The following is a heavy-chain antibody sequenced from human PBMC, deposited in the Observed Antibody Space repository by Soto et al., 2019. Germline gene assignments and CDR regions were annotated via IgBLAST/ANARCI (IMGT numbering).Heavy chain of an antibody. Sequence: QVQLQESGPGLVKPSQTLSLTCTVSGGSISSGGYYWSWIRQHPGKGLEWIGYIYYSGSTYYNPSLQSRVTISVDTSKNQFALKLSSVTAADTAVYYCASATTGSGSYYPFDYWGQGTLVTVSS. V-gene: IGHV4-31*03. CDR2: IYYSGST. J-gene: IGHJ4*02. CDR3: ASATTGSGSYYPFDY. D-gene: IGHD3-10*01. CDR1: GGSISSGGYY.